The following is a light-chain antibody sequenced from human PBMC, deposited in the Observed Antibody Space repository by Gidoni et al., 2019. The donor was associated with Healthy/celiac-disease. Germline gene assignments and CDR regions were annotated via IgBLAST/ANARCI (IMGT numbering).Light chain of an antibody. CDR3: QQYGSSLRT. CDR2: GAS. J-gene: IGKJ1*01. CDR1: QSVSSSY. Sequence: EIVLTQSPGTLSLSPGERATLSGRASQSVSSSYLAWYQQKPGQAPRLLIYGASSRATGLPDRFSGSGSGTDFTLTISRLEPEDFAVYYCQQYGSSLRTFGQGTKVEIK. V-gene: IGKV3-20*01.